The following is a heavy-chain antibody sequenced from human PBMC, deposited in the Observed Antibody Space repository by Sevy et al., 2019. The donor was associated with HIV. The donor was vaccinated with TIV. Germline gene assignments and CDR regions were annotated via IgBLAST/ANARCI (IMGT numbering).Heavy chain of an antibody. CDR1: GGSFSGYD. CDR2: INHSGST. Sequence: SETLSLTCAVYGGSFSGYDWSWIRQPPGKGLEWIGEINHSGSTNYNPSLKSRVTISVDTSKNQFSLKLSSVTAADTAVYYCACARGWFREPSLDYWGQGTLVTVSS. J-gene: IGHJ4*02. D-gene: IGHD3-10*01. CDR3: ACARGWFREPSLDY. V-gene: IGHV4-34*01.